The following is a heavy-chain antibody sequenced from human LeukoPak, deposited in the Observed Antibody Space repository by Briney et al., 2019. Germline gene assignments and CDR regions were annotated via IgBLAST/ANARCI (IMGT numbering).Heavy chain of an antibody. V-gene: IGHV3-23*01. CDR2: ISGSGGST. D-gene: IGHD2-21*01. J-gene: IGHJ4*02. CDR1: GFTFSSYA. Sequence: PGGSLRLSCAASGFTFSSYAMNWVRQAPGRGLEWVSAISGSGGSTYYADSVKGRFTISRDNSKNTLYLQMNSLRAEDTAVYYCAKDGEHKIRGGFDYWGQGTLVTVSS. CDR3: AKDGEHKIRGGFDY.